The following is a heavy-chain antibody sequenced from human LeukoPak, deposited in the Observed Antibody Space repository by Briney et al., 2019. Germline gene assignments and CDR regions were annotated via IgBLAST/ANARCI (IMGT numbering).Heavy chain of an antibody. V-gene: IGHV3-23*01. CDR3: AKADYSYSMDV. J-gene: IGHJ6*03. CDR1: GLTFSSYA. Sequence: GSLRLSCAASGLTFSSYAMTWVRQAPGKGLDWVAAMSGSGDSTYYADSVKGRVTISRENSMNTRDLQMNDLRAEATAVYYSAKADYSYSMDVCGKGPTATVSS. CDR2: MSGSGDST.